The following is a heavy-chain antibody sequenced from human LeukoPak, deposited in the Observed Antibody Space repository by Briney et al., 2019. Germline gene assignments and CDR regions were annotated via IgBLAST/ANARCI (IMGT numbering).Heavy chain of an antibody. J-gene: IGHJ5*02. D-gene: IGHD3-3*01. CDR3: AGGATYYDFWSGHEGPWFDP. V-gene: IGHV1-2*02. CDR2: INPNSGGT. Sequence: ASVKVSCKASGYTFTGYYMHWVRQAPGQGLEWMGWINPNSGGTNYAQKFQGRVTMTRDTSISTAYMELSRLRSDDTAVYYCAGGATYYDFWSGHEGPWFDPWGQGTLVTVSS. CDR1: GYTFTGYY.